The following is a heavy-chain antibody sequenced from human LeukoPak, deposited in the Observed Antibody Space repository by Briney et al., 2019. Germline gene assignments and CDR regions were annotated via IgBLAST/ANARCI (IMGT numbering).Heavy chain of an antibody. CDR1: GGSISSSSHY. CDR3: ATISSFGEDY. V-gene: IGHV4-39*01. CDR2: VYYSGST. Sequence: PSETLSLTCSVSGGSISSSSHYWGWIRQPPGKGLEWIGSVYYSGSTYYTPSLKSRPTISVDTSKNQFSLKLSSVTAADTAVYYCATISSFGEDYWGQGTLVTVSS. D-gene: IGHD3-16*01. J-gene: IGHJ4*02.